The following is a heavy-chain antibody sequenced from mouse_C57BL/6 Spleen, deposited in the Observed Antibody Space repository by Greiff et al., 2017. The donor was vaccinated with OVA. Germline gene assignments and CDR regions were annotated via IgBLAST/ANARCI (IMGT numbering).Heavy chain of an antibody. CDR3: ARVPTTGYYFDD. D-gene: IGHD1-1*01. CDR1: GYTFTDYY. J-gene: IGHJ2*01. V-gene: IGHV1-76*01. Sequence: VQLQQSGAELVRPGASVKLSCKASGYTFTDYYINWVKQRPGQGLEWIARIYPGSGNTYYNEKFKGKATLTAEKSSSTAYMQLSSLTSEDSAVYCCARVPTTGYYFDDWGQGTTLTVSS. CDR2: IYPGSGNT.